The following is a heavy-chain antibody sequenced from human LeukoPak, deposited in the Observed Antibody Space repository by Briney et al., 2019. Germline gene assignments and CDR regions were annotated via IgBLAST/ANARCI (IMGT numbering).Heavy chain of an antibody. CDR1: GYTFTSYD. CDR3: ARGRITMVRGVSRYYYYYMDV. Sequence: ASVKVSCTASGYTFTSYDINWVRQATGQGLEWMGWMNPNSGNTGYAQKFQGRVTMTRNTSISTAYMELSSLRSEDTAVYYCARGRITMVRGVSRYYYYYMDVWGKGTTVTISS. CDR2: MNPNSGNT. V-gene: IGHV1-8*01. D-gene: IGHD3-10*01. J-gene: IGHJ6*03.